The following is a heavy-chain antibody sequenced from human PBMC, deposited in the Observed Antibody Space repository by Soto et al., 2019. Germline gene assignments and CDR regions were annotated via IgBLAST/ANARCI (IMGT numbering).Heavy chain of an antibody. J-gene: IGHJ5*02. Sequence: PSQTLSLTCTISVDCGSSNSAAWHWLRQPPSRGLYLLGRKYYRSKWYNDYAVSVKSRITINPDTSKNQFSLQLNSVTPEDKAVYYCARAPRIAAAGHWFDPWGQGTLVTVSS. CDR3: ARAPRIAAAGHWFDP. D-gene: IGHD6-13*01. CDR1: VDCGSSNSAA. V-gene: IGHV6-1*01. CDR2: KYYRSKWYN.